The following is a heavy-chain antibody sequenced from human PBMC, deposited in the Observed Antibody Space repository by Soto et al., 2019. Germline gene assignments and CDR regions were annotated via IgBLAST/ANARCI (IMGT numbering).Heavy chain of an antibody. CDR1: GYTLTSYG. J-gene: IGHJ6*02. V-gene: IGHV1-18*04. Sequence: ASVKVSCKASGYTLTSYGISWVRQAPGQGLEWMGWISAYNGNTKYAQKFQGRVTMTTDTSMSTAYMELRSLRSDDTAVYYCARDRHINTAMGHMDVWGQGTTVTVSS. D-gene: IGHD5-18*01. CDR3: ARDRHINTAMGHMDV. CDR2: ISAYNGNT.